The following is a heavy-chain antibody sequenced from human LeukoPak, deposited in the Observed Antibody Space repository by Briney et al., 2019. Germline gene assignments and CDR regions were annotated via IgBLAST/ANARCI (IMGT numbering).Heavy chain of an antibody. J-gene: IGHJ4*02. CDR3: ARDLDGDYIFDY. CDR1: GFTFSSYG. CDR2: IWYDGSNK. V-gene: IGHV3-33*08. D-gene: IGHD4-17*01. Sequence: GGSLRLSCAASGFTFSSYGMHWARKAQGKGLGGGAVIWYDGSNKYCADSVKGRFTISRDNSKNTLYLQMNSLRAEDTAVYYCARDLDGDYIFDYWGQGTLVTVSS.